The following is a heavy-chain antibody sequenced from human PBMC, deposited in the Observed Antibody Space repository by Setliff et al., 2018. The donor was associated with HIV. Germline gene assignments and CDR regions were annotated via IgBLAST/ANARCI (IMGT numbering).Heavy chain of an antibody. CDR2: MYTSGGT. Sequence: SETLSLTCTVSGDSIRSGSYYWSWIRQPAGKGLEWIGRMYTSGGTNYNPSLKSRVTIAVDRSKNQFSLKLSSATAADTAVYYCASSLYSSSSFDYWGQGMLVTVPQ. D-gene: IGHD6-6*01. V-gene: IGHV4-61*02. CDR1: GDSIRSGSYY. J-gene: IGHJ4*02. CDR3: ASSLYSSSSFDY.